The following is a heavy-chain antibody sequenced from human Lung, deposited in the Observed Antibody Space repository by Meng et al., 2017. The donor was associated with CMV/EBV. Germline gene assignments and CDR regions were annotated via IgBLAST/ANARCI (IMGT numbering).Heavy chain of an antibody. J-gene: IGHJ4*02. CDR3: ARVNFGVVTYFDY. V-gene: IGHV3-66*02. D-gene: IGHD3-3*01. Sequence: GESXKISXAASGFTVSSNYMTWVRQDPGKGLEWVSVIYSGGRTYYADSVKGRFTISRDNSKNSVYLQMNSLRPEDTAVYYCARVNFGVVTYFDYWGQGTLVTVSS. CDR1: GFTVSSNY. CDR2: IYSGGRT.